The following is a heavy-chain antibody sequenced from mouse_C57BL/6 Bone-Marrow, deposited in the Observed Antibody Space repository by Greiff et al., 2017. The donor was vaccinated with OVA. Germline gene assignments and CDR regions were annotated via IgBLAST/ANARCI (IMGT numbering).Heavy chain of an antibody. D-gene: IGHD1-1*01. J-gene: IGHJ4*01. V-gene: IGHV5-6*01. CDR3: ARHVYYGSSPHHYYAMDY. CDR1: GFTFSSYG. CDR2: ISSGGSYT. Sequence: EVQLVESGGDLVKPGGSLKLSCAASGFTFSSYGMSWVRQTPDKRLEWVATISSGGSYTYYPDSVKGRFTISRDNAKNTLYLQMSSLKSEDTAMYYCARHVYYGSSPHHYYAMDYWGQGTSVTVSS.